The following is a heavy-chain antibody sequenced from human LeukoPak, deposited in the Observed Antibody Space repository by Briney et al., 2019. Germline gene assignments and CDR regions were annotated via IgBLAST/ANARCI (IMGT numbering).Heavy chain of an antibody. Sequence: PGGSLRLSCAASGFSFNNAWMNWVRQAPGKGPEWVGRIKSKTAGGTTDYAAPVQGRFSISRDDSKNTLYLQMNSLKTEDTAVYYCTTQNLLRHFDWSQSAFDSWGQGTLVTVSS. J-gene: IGHJ4*02. V-gene: IGHV3-15*01. CDR2: IKSKTAGGTT. D-gene: IGHD3-9*01. CDR3: TTQNLLRHFDWSQSAFDS. CDR1: GFSFNNAW.